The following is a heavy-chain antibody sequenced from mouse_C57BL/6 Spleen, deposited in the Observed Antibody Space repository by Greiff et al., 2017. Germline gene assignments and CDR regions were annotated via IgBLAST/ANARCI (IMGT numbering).Heavy chain of an antibody. Sequence: VQLQQPGTELVKPGASVKLSCKASGYTFTSYWMHWVKQRPGQGLEWIGNINPSNGGTNYNEKFKSKATLTVDKSSSTAYIQLSSLTSEDSAVYYCARSPYYYGSSYAMDYWGQGTSVTVSS. J-gene: IGHJ4*01. CDR1: GYTFTSYW. D-gene: IGHD1-1*01. V-gene: IGHV1-53*01. CDR3: ARSPYYYGSSYAMDY. CDR2: INPSNGGT.